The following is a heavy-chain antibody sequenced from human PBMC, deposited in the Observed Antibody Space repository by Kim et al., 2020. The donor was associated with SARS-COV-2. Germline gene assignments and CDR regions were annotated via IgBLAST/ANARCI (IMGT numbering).Heavy chain of an antibody. J-gene: IGHJ6*02. D-gene: IGHD3-16*02. V-gene: IGHV5-51*01. Sequence: GESLKISCKTSGYSFTSYWIAWVRQRPGKGLEWMGIIYPDDSDSRYSPSFQGQVTFSVDKSIDTAYLQWSSLRASDTAMYYCARHLYRSLEGTEDLIYYGMDVWGQGTTVTVYS. CDR3: ARHLYRSLEGTEDLIYYGMDV. CDR1: GYSFTSYW. CDR2: IYPDDSDS.